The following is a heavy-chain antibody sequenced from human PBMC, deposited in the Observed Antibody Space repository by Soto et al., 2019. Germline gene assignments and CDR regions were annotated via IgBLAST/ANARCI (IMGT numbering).Heavy chain of an antibody. CDR3: ASPHSYYDSSGAYFDY. V-gene: IGHV3-30-3*01. CDR2: ISYDGSNK. D-gene: IGHD3-22*01. Sequence: QVQLVESGGGVVQPGRSLRISCAASGFTFSSDAMHWVRQAPGKGLEWVAVISYDGSNKYYADSVKGRFTISRDNSKNTRYLHMNSLSSEDTAVYYCASPHSYYDSSGAYFDYWGQGTLVTVSS. J-gene: IGHJ4*02. CDR1: GFTFSSDA.